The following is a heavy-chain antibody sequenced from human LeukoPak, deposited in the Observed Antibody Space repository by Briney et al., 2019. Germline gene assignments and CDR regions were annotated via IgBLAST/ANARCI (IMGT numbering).Heavy chain of an antibody. CDR3: ARGDPYDPFDY. CDR1: GGSISSYY. Sequence: PSETLSLTCTVSGGSISSYYWSWIRQPPGKGLEWIGYIYYSGSTDYNPSLKSRVTISVDTSKNQFSLKLSSVTAADTAVYYCARGDPYDPFDYWGQGTLVTVSS. D-gene: IGHD1-1*01. J-gene: IGHJ4*02. V-gene: IGHV4-59*01. CDR2: IYYSGST.